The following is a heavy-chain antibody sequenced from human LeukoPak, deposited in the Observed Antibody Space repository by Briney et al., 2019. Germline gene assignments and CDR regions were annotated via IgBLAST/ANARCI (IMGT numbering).Heavy chain of an antibody. V-gene: IGHV3-9*01. D-gene: IGHD2-15*01. CDR3: AKDRDIVVVVAANNYFDY. CDR1: GFTFDDYA. CDR2: SSWNSGSI. Sequence: GGSLRLSCAASGFTFDDYAMHWVRQAPGKGLEWVSGSSWNSGSIGYADSVKGRFTISRDNAKNSLYLQMNSLRAEDTALYYCAKDRDIVVVVAANNYFDYWGQGTLVTVSS. J-gene: IGHJ4*02.